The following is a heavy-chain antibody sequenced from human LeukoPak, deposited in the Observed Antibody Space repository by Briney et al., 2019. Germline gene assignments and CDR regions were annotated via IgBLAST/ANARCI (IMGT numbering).Heavy chain of an antibody. J-gene: IGHJ4*02. CDR2: IYYTGST. V-gene: IGHV4-39*01. Sequence: SETLSLTCTVSGGSISSSSYYWGWIREPPGKGLGWIGSIYYTGSTYYNPSLKSRVTISVDTSMNQFSLKLSSVTAADTAVYYCARILMTYYYGSGSYSLDYFDYWGQGTLVTVSS. CDR3: ARILMTYYYGSGSYSLDYFDY. CDR1: GGSISSSSYY. D-gene: IGHD3-10*01.